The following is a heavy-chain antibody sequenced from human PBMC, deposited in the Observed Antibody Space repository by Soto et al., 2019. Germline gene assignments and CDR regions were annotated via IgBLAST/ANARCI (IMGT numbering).Heavy chain of an antibody. V-gene: IGHV1-2*04. CDR1: GYTFTGYY. CDR3: ARDFNGSGGAYYYYGMDV. CDR2: INPNSGGT. Sequence: ASVKVSCKASGYTFTGYYMHWVRQAPGQGLEWMGWINPNSGGTNYAQKFQGWVTMTRDTSISTAYMELSRLRSDDTAVYYCARDFNGSGGAYYYYGMDVWGQGTTVTVSS. J-gene: IGHJ6*02. D-gene: IGHD3-10*01.